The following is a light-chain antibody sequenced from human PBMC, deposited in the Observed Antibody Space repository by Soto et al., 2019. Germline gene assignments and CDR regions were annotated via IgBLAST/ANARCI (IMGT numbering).Light chain of an antibody. CDR3: QQRRSWQVT. Sequence: EIVMTQSPATLSVSPGERATLSCRASQSGSSNLAWYQQKPGQAPRLLIYAASTRATGVPARFSGSGSGTEFTLTISSLQSEDFAVYYCQQRRSWQVTFGQGTRLEIK. V-gene: IGKV3-15*01. J-gene: IGKJ5*01. CDR2: AAS. CDR1: QSGSSN.